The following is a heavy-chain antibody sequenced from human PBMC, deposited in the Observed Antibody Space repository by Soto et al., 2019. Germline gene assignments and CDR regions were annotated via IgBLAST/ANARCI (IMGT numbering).Heavy chain of an antibody. J-gene: IGHJ4*02. D-gene: IGHD4-4*01. CDR2: IYYSGST. Sequence: PSLTCTVSGGSISSYYWSWIRQPPGKGLEWIGYIYYSGSTNYNPSLKSRVTISVDTSKNQFSLKLSSVTAADTAVYYCARNGGLQAIDYWGQGTLVTVSS. CDR1: GGSISSYY. V-gene: IGHV4-59*01. CDR3: ARNGGLQAIDY.